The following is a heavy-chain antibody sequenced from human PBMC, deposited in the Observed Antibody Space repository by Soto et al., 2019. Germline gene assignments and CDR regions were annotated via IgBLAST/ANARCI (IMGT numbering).Heavy chain of an antibody. CDR3: ARDLTAADY. CDR1: GYTFTSYY. J-gene: IGHJ4*02. CDR2: INPSGGST. V-gene: IGHV1-46*01. D-gene: IGHD2-21*02. Sequence: QVQLMQSGAEVKKPGASVTISCKASGYTFTSYYIHWVRQAPRQGLEWKAIINPSGGSTNYAQKYQGRVTVTRDTYTSTVNMELSSLSSEDTAVYYGARDLTAADYWGQGTLVTVSS.